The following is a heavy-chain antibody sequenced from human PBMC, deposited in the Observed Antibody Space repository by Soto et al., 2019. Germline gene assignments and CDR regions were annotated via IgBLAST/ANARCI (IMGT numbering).Heavy chain of an antibody. CDR3: TSSSLGAAFDI. CDR1: GFTFSDSA. V-gene: IGHV3-73*01. J-gene: IGHJ3*02. CDR2: VRSKAKTNAT. Sequence: GGSLRLSCAASGFTFSDSALHWVRQASGEGLEWVGRVRSKAKTNATAYATSVKGRFTVSRDDSKNTAYLQMNSLKTEDTAVYYCTSSSLGAAFDIWGQGSMVTV.